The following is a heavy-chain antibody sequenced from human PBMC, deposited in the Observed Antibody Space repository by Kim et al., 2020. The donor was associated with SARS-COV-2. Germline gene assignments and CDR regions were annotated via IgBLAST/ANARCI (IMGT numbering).Heavy chain of an antibody. Sequence: GGSLRLSCAASGFTFSSYSMNWVRQAPGKGLEWVSYISSSSSTIYYADSVKGRFTIYRDNAKNSLYLQMNSLRDEDTAVYYCARDSGGKSNPLFDYWGQETLVTVSS. CDR1: GFTFSSYS. CDR2: ISSSSSTI. V-gene: IGHV3-48*02. J-gene: IGHJ4*02. D-gene: IGHD2-15*01. CDR3: ARDSGGKSNPLFDY.